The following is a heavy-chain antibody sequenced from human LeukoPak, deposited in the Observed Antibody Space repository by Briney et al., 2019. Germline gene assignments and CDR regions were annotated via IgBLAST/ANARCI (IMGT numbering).Heavy chain of an antibody. CDR1: GFTFSSYG. V-gene: IGHV3-23*01. Sequence: PGGSLRLSCAASGFTFSSYGMSWVRQAPGKGLEWVSAISGSGGSTYYADSVKGRFTISRDKSKNTLYLQMNSLRAEDTAVYYCATSTGYSSSWQTPNDYWGQGTLVTVSS. J-gene: IGHJ4*02. CDR3: ATSTGYSSSWQTPNDY. CDR2: ISGSGGST. D-gene: IGHD6-13*01.